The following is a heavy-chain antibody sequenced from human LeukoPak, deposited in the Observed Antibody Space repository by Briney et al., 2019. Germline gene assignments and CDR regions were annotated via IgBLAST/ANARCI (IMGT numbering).Heavy chain of an antibody. J-gene: IGHJ4*02. V-gene: IGHV3-23*01. CDR1: GFTFRHYD. CDR3: AKARVNGPLYSSGWYAIDGFDY. Sequence: GGSLRLSCVASGFTFRHYDMSWVRQAPGKGLEWVSSINTSGGSTYYADSVKGRFTISRDNSKNTLYLQMNSLRAEDTAVYYCAKARVNGPLYSSGWYAIDGFDYWAREPWSPSPQ. CDR2: INTSGGST. D-gene: IGHD6-19*01.